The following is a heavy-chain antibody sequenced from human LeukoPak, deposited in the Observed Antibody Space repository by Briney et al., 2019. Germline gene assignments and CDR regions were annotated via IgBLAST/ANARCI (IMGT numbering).Heavy chain of an antibody. V-gene: IGHV3-7*01. CDR1: GFTFSSYW. CDR3: ARSDIVVVPAAFQH. J-gene: IGHJ1*01. Sequence: GGSLRLSCAASGFTFSSYWMSWVRQAPGKGLEWVTNIKQDGSEKYYADSVKGRFTISRDNAKNSLYLQMNSLRAEDTAVYYCARSDIVVVPAAFQHWGQGTLVTVSS. D-gene: IGHD2-2*01. CDR2: IKQDGSEK.